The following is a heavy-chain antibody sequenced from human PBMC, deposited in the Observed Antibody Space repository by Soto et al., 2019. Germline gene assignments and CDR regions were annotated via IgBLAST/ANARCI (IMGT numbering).Heavy chain of an antibody. CDR2: ISYDGSKK. CDR1: GFTLSDFA. J-gene: IGHJ4*02. V-gene: IGHV3-30*04. D-gene: IGHD4-17*01. Sequence: QVQLVQSGGGVVQPGRSPRLSCAASGFTLSDFAMHWVRQAPGKGLEWVAVISYDGSKKYLADSVKGRFTISRDNSKNTLYLQMNSLRAEDTAVYYCASPVGDFDPDCDDWGQGTLVTVSS. CDR3: ASPVGDFDPDCDD.